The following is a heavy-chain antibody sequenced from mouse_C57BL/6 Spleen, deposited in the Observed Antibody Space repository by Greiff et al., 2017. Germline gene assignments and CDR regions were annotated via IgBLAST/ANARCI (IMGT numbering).Heavy chain of an antibody. V-gene: IGHV5-17*01. D-gene: IGHD4-1*02. CDR1: GFTFSDYG. CDR3: ARRINWDDYFDY. CDR2: ISSGSSTI. J-gene: IGHJ2*01. Sequence: EVHLVESGGGLVKPGGSLKLSCAASGFTFSDYGMHWVRQAPEKGLEWVAYISSGSSTIYYADTVKGRFTISRDNAKNTLFLQMTSLRSEDTAMYYCARRINWDDYFDYWGKGTTLTVSS.